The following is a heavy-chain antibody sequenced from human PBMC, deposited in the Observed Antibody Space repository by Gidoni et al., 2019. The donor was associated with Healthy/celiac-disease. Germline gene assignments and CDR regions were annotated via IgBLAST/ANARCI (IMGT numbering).Heavy chain of an antibody. J-gene: IGHJ4*02. V-gene: IGHV1-2*02. CDR3: ARDRRYCSGGSCYTSLGY. CDR1: GYTFTGYY. D-gene: IGHD2-15*01. CDR2: INPNSGGT. Sequence: QVQLVPSGAEVKKPGASVKVSCKASGYTFTGYYMHWVRQAPEQGLEWMGWINPNSGGTNYAQKFQGRVTMTRDTSISTAYMELSRLRSDDTAVYYCARDRRYCSGGSCYTSLGYWGQGTLVTVSS.